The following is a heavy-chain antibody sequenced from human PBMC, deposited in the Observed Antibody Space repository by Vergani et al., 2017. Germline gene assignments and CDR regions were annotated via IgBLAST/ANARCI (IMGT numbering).Heavy chain of an antibody. Sequence: QVQLQESGPGLVKPSETLSLICTVSGGSISSYYWSWIRQPPGKGLEWIGYIYYSGSTNYNPSLKSRVTISVDTSKNQFTLRLSSVTAADTAGYYCSRVPWGGVCSQYFQHWCEGTLVIVSS. J-gene: IGHJ1*01. CDR3: SRVPWGGVCSQYFQH. CDR1: GGSISSYY. CDR2: IYYSGST. D-gene: IGHD2-8*01. V-gene: IGHV4-59*01.